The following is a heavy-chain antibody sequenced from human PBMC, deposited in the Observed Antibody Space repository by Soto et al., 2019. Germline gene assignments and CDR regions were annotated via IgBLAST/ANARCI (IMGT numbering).Heavy chain of an antibody. Sequence: QVQLVESGGGVVQPGRSLRLSCAASGFTFSSYAMHWVRQAPGKGLEWVAVISYDGSNKYYADSVKGRFTISRDNSENSLSLQMSSLRAEDTAVYYCARPLWRNDYNWGYFDLWGRGTLVTVSS. V-gene: IGHV3-30-3*01. J-gene: IGHJ2*01. CDR1: GFTFSSYA. CDR3: ARPLWRNDYNWGYFDL. D-gene: IGHD4-4*01. CDR2: ISYDGSNK.